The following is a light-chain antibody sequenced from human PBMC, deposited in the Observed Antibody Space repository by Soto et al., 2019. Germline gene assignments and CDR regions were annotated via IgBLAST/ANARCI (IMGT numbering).Light chain of an antibody. V-gene: IGKV3-11*01. CDR3: HQRSNWPPS. Sequence: VLTQSPVTLSLSPGDRATLSCRASQSVSSLLAWYQQKPGQAPRLLVYGASNRATGIPARFSGSGSGTDFTLTISSLEPEDFGVYYCHQRSNWPPSFGPGTTVYVK. CDR1: QSVSSL. J-gene: IGKJ3*01. CDR2: GAS.